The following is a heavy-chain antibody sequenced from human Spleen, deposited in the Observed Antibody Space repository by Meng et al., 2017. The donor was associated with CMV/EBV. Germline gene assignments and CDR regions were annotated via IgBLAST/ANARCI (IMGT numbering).Heavy chain of an antibody. CDR1: GGSISSSSYY. Sequence: SETLSLTCTVSGGSISSSSYYWGWIRQPPGKGLEWIGSIYYSGSTYYNPSLKSRVTISVDTSKNQFSLKLSSVTAADTAVYYCARFMVRGAGIGMDVWGQGTTVTVSS. J-gene: IGHJ6*02. CDR3: ARFMVRGAGIGMDV. CDR2: IYYSGST. V-gene: IGHV4-39*07. D-gene: IGHD3-10*01.